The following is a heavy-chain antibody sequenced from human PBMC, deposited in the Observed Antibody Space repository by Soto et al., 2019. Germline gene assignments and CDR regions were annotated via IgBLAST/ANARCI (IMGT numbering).Heavy chain of an antibody. CDR1: GFTFSSYG. CDR3: ARDGGGIIVAVPAAIPLIGYYGMDV. Sequence: QVQLVESGGGVVQPGRSLRLSCAASGFTFSSYGMHWVRQAPGKGLEWVAVIWYDGSNKYYADSVKGRFTISRDNSKNTLYLQMNSLRAEDTAVYYCARDGGGIIVAVPAAIPLIGYYGMDVWGQGTTVTVSS. CDR2: IWYDGSNK. J-gene: IGHJ6*02. D-gene: IGHD2-2*01. V-gene: IGHV3-33*01.